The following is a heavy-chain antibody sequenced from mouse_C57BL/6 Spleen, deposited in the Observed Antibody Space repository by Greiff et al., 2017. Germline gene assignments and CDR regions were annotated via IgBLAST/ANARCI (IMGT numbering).Heavy chain of an antibody. Sequence: QVQLQQPGAELVKPGASVKLSCKASGYNFTSYWMQWVKQRPGQGLEWIGEIDPSDSYTNYNQKFKGKATLTVDTSSSTAYMQLSSLTSEDSAVYYCARWLRYAMDYWGQGTSVTVSS. CDR3: ARWLRYAMDY. V-gene: IGHV1-50*01. D-gene: IGHD2-2*01. J-gene: IGHJ4*01. CDR2: IDPSDSYT. CDR1: GYNFTSYW.